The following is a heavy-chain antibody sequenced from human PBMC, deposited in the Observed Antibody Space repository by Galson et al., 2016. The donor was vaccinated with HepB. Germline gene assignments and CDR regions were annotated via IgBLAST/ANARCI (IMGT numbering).Heavy chain of an antibody. V-gene: IGHV3-23*01. D-gene: IGHD3-10*01. CDR2: ISGSGGST. CDR1: GFTFSDYT. J-gene: IGHJ3*02. Sequence: SLRLSCAASGFTFSDYTINWVRQAPGKGLEWVSGISGSGGSTYYADSVKGLFTISRDNSKNTVYLKINSLRAEDTAVYYCAKVVGRFGSGGDAFDIWGQGTMVTVSS. CDR3: AKVVGRFGSGGDAFDI.